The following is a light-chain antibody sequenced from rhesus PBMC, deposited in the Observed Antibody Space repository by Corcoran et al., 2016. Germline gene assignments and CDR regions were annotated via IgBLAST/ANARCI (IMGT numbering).Light chain of an antibody. J-gene: IGKJ1*01. V-gene: IGKV1-74*01. Sequence: DIQMTQSPSSLSASVGDRVTITCRASENVNNYLNWYQQKPGKAPKLLSYKASILQSEAPSRFRGTGAGTDYTFSISSLQPEDVATYYCQHGYGTPWTFGQGTKVEIK. CDR3: QHGYGTPWT. CDR1: ENVNNY. CDR2: KAS.